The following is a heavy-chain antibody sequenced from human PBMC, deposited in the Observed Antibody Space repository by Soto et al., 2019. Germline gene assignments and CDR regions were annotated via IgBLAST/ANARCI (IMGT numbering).Heavy chain of an antibody. D-gene: IGHD3-9*01. Sequence: PGGSLRLSCAASGFTFSSYGMHWVRQAPGKGLEWVAVISYDGSNKYYADSVKGRFTISRDNSKNTLYLQMNSLRAEDTAVYYCARHILTSDYGMDVWGQGTTVTVSS. V-gene: IGHV3-30*03. CDR3: ARHILTSDYGMDV. J-gene: IGHJ6*02. CDR2: ISYDGSNK. CDR1: GFTFSSYG.